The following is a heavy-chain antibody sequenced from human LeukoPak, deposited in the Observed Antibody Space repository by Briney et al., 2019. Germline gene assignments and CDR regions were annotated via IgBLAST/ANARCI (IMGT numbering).Heavy chain of an antibody. CDR2: IIPIFGTA. CDR3: ARDLTGHYDFWSGYSSYYYYMDV. V-gene: IGHV1-69*13. Sequence: SVKVSCKASGGTFSSYAISWVRQAPGQGLEWMGGIIPIFGTANYAQKFQGRVTITADESTSTAYMELSSLRSEDTAVYYCARDLTGHYDFWSGYSSYYYYMDVWGKGTPVTVSS. CDR1: GGTFSSYA. J-gene: IGHJ6*03. D-gene: IGHD3-3*01.